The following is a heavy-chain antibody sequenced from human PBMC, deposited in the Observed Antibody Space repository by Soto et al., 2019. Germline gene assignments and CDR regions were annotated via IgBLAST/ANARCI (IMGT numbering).Heavy chain of an antibody. CDR3: ARVRTYYDFWSGYYTGMDYYYGMDV. CDR1: GGSISSGDYY. D-gene: IGHD3-3*01. Sequence: NPSETLSLTCTVSGGSISSGDYYWSWIRQPPGKGLEWIGYIYYSGSTYYNPSLKSRVTISVDTSKNQFSLKLSSVTAADTAVYYCARVRTYYDFWSGYYTGMDYYYGMDVWGQGTTVTVSS. J-gene: IGHJ6*02. CDR2: IYYSGST. V-gene: IGHV4-30-4*01.